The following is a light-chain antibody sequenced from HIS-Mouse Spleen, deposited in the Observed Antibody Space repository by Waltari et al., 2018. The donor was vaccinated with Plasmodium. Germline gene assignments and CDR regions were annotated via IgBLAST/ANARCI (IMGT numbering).Light chain of an antibody. Sequence: AIWMTQSPSLLSASTGDRVTISCRMSQGIRSYLAWYQQKPGKAPGLLISAASTLQSGVPSRFSGSGSGTDFTLTISCLQSEDFATYYCQQYYSFPWTFGQGTKVEIK. CDR1: QGIRSY. CDR3: QQYYSFPWT. CDR2: AAS. J-gene: IGKJ1*01. V-gene: IGKV1D-8*02.